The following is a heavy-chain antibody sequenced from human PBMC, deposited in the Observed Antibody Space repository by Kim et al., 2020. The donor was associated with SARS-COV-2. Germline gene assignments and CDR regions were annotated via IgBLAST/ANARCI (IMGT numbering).Heavy chain of an antibody. CDR1: GFTFSTYA. Sequence: GGPLRLSCAASGFTFSTYAMTWVRQAPGKGLEWVSTISGSGGSTYYADSVKGRFTISRDNSKNTLYLQMNSLRAEDTAVYYCAGGYGDSEYYYYYGMDVWGQGTTVTVSS. J-gene: IGHJ6*02. D-gene: IGHD4-17*01. CDR2: ISGSGGST. V-gene: IGHV3-23*01. CDR3: AGGYGDSEYYYYYGMDV.